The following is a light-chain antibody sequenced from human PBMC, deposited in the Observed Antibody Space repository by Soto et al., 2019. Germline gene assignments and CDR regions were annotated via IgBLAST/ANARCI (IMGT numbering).Light chain of an antibody. CDR2: EVT. J-gene: IGLJ1*01. CDR1: RSDVGAYNY. V-gene: IGLV2-14*01. Sequence: QSALTQPASVSGSPGQSIAISCTGTRSDVGAYNYVSWYQQHPGKAPKLMISEVTNRPSGVSDRFSGSKSGNTASLTISGLQAEDEADYYCQSYDISLHNYVFGTGTKVTVL. CDR3: QSYDISLHNYV.